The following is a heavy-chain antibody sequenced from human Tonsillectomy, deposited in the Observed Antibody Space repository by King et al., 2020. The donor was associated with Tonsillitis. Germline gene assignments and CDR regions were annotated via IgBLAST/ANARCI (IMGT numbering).Heavy chain of an antibody. V-gene: IGHV3-74*01. J-gene: IGHJ6*02. CDR1: GFTFSNYW. CDR3: AVDYGDYGGRMDV. D-gene: IGHD4-17*01. CDR2: INSDGSIT. Sequence: VQLVESGGGLAQPGGSLRLSCAASGFTFSNYWMHWVRQVPGKGLVWVSRINSDGSITSYADSVKGRLTISRDNAKNTLYMQMNSLRAEDTAVYYCAVDYGDYGGRMDVWGQRTTVTVSS.